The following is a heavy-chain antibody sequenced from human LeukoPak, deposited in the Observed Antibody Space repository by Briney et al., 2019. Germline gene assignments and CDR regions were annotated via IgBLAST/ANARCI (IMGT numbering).Heavy chain of an antibody. CDR3: AKDFSNYGVFDY. J-gene: IGHJ4*02. CDR2: ISSSSSYI. D-gene: IGHD4-11*01. CDR1: GFTFSSYS. Sequence: GGSLRLSCAASGFTFSSYSMNWVRQAPGKGLEWVSSISSSSSYIYYADSVKGRFTISRDNAKNSLYLQMNSLRAEDTAVYYCAKDFSNYGVFDYWGQGTLVTVSS. V-gene: IGHV3-21*01.